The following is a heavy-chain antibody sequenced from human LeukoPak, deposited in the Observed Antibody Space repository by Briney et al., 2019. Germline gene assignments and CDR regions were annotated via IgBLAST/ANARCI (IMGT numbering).Heavy chain of an antibody. CDR3: ARLGPPGDYYDSSGCYYPAAFDI. Sequence: GGSLRLSCAASGFTFSSYSMNWVRQAPGKGLEWVSSISSSSSYIYYADSVKGRFTISRDNAKNSLYLQMNSLRAEDTAVYYCARLGPPGDYYDSSGCYYPAAFDIWGQGTMVTVSS. CDR2: ISSSSSYI. J-gene: IGHJ3*02. D-gene: IGHD3-22*01. CDR1: GFTFSSYS. V-gene: IGHV3-21*01.